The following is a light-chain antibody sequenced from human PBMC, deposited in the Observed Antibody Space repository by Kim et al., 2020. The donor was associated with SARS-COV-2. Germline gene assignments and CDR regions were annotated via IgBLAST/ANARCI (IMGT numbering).Light chain of an antibody. CDR2: DVS. V-gene: IGKV3-20*01. J-gene: IGKJ1*01. CDR1: PSIASNS. Sequence: EIVLTQSPGTVSLSPGERVALSCRASPSIASNSLAWYQHRPGQAPRLLIYDVSKRATGIPDRFSGSRSGAVFTLTISRLEPEDFAVFYCQHYAISPLSFGPGTKVDIK. CDR3: QHYAISPLS.